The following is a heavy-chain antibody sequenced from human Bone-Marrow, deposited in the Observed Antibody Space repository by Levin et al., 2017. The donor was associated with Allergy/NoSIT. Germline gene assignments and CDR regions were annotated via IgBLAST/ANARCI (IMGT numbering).Heavy chain of an antibody. V-gene: IGHV2-70*01. J-gene: IGHJ3*01. CDR3: ARTTKGYGTSWYSSFDV. CDR1: GFSLGDSGMC. CDR2: IHCDDDK. D-gene: IGHD6-13*01. Sequence: SGPTLVKPTQTLTLTCTVSGFSLGDSGMCVTWMRQPPGKALEWLALIHCDDDKYYNTSLHTRLTILKDTAKNQVALTMTNMDPVDTGTTLCARTTKGYGTSWYSSFDVWGKGTVVTVSS.